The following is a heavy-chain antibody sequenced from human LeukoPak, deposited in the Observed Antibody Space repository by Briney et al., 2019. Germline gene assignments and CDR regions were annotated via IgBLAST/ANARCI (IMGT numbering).Heavy chain of an antibody. CDR2: ISRRSNYI. CDR3: ARGTEMATIPEYFQH. J-gene: IGHJ1*01. D-gene: IGHD5-24*01. CDR1: GFTFSSYC. V-gene: IGHV3-21*01. Sequence: PGGSLRLSCAASGFTFSSYCMKWVRQAPGKGPEWVSSISRRSNYIYYADSVKGRFTISRDNAKNSLYLQMNSLRAEDTAVFYCARGTEMATIPEYFQHWGQGTLVTVSS.